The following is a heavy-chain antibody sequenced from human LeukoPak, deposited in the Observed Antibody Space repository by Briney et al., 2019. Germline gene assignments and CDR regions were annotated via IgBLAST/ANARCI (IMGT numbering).Heavy chain of an antibody. V-gene: IGHV5-51*01. CDR3: ARQGGSPYYYYYMDV. CDR1: GYTFTSYW. CDR2: IYPGDSDT. D-gene: IGHD1-26*01. J-gene: IGHJ6*03. Sequence: KVSCKASGYTFTSYWIGWVRQMPGKGLEWMGIIYPGDSDTRYSPSFQGQVTISADKSISTAYLQWSSLKASDTAMYYCARQGGSPYYYYYMDVWGKGTTVTVSS.